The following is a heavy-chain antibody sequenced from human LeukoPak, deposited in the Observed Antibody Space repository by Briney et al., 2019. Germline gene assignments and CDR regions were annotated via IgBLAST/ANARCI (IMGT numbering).Heavy chain of an antibody. CDR3: AKDRGRVDTAMFN. D-gene: IGHD5-18*01. J-gene: IGHJ4*02. V-gene: IGHV3-30*02. CDR2: IRYDGSNK. Sequence: GGSLRLSCAASGFTFSSYGMHWVRQAPGKGLEWVAFIRYDGSNKYYADSVKGRFTISRDSSKNTLYLQMNSLRAEDTAVYYCAKDRGRVDTAMFNWGQGTLVTVSS. CDR1: GFTFSSYG.